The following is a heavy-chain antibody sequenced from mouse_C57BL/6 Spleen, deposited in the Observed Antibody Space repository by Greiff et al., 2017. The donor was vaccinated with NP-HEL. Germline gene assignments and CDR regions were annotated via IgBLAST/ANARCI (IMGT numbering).Heavy chain of an antibody. Sequence: EVQLVESGGGLVKPGGSLKLSCAASGFTFSSYAMSWVRQTPEKRLEWVATISDGGSYTYYPDNVKGRFTISRDNAKNNLYLQMSHLKSEDTAMYYCARSGPRASFDYWGQGTTLTVSS. J-gene: IGHJ2*01. V-gene: IGHV5-4*01. CDR3: ARSGPRASFDY. CDR1: GFTFSSYA. CDR2: ISDGGSYT.